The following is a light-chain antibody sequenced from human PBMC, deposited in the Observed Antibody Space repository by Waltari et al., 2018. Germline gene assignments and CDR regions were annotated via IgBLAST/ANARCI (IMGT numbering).Light chain of an antibody. CDR1: QSVGRY. CDR2: DAS. Sequence: EIVLTQSPRTLSLSPGERATLSCRAIQSVGRYLAWYQQKPGQAPRLLIYDASTRATGIPDRFSGSGSGTDFSLTISRRESEDFAVYYCQKYVNLPATFGQGTKVEIK. CDR3: QKYVNLPAT. V-gene: IGKV3-20*01. J-gene: IGKJ1*01.